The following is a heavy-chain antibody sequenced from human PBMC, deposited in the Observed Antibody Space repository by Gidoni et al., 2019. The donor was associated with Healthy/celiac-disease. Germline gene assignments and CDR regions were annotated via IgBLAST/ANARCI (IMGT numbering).Heavy chain of an antibody. Sequence: MGGYYWSWIRQHPGKGLEWIGYIYYSGSTYYNPSLQSRVTISVDTSKNQFSLKLSSVTAADTAVYYCARLYSSSAYGDWFDPWGQGTLVTVSS. CDR1: MGGYY. V-gene: IGHV4-31*02. CDR2: IYYSGST. CDR3: ARLYSSSAYGDWFDP. D-gene: IGHD6-13*01. J-gene: IGHJ5*02.